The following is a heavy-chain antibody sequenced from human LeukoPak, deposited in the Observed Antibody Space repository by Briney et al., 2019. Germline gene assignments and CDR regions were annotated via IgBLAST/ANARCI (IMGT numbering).Heavy chain of an antibody. D-gene: IGHD1-26*01. CDR3: AKVQSAGGWEPNDY. Sequence: PGGSLRLSCAAPGFTFSDYYMSWIRQAPGKGLEWVSYISSSGSTIYYADSVKGRFTISRDNAKNSLYLQMNSLRAEDTAVYYCAKVQSAGGWEPNDYWGQGSLVTVSS. CDR1: GFTFSDYY. V-gene: IGHV3-11*01. CDR2: ISSSGSTI. J-gene: IGHJ4*02.